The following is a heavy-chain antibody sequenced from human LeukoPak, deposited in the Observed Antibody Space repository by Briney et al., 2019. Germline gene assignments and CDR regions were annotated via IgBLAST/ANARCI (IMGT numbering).Heavy chain of an antibody. D-gene: IGHD4-11*01. J-gene: IGHJ4*02. Sequence: PGGSLRLSCAASGFTFSDHYIDWVRQAPGKGLEWVGRTRNKANSYTTEYAASVKGRFTISRDDSKNSLYLQMNSLKTEDTAVYYCVKEGTTDYWGQGTLVTVSS. CDR3: VKEGTTDY. V-gene: IGHV3-72*01. CDR1: GFTFSDHY. CDR2: TRNKANSYTT.